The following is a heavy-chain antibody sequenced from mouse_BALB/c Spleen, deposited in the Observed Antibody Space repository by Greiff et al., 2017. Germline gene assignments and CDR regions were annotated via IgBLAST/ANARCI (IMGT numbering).Heavy chain of an antibody. CDR1: GFSLSTSGMG. CDR3: ARSEGLGLFDY. J-gene: IGHJ2*01. D-gene: IGHD4-1*01. Sequence: QVTLKESGPGILQPSQTLSLTCSFSGFSLSTSGMGVSWIRQPSGKGLEWLAHIYWDDDKRYNPSLKSRLTISKDTSRNQVFLKITSVDTADTATYYCARSEGLGLFDYWGQGTTLTVSS. CDR2: IYWDDDK. V-gene: IGHV8-12*01.